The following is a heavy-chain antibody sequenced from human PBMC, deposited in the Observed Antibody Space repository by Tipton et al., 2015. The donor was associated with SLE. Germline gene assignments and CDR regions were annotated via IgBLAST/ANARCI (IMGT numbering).Heavy chain of an antibody. J-gene: IGHJ6*03. CDR3: ARGGTLWYYYSYMDV. CDR1: GGSISSNS. V-gene: IGHV4-59*12. D-gene: IGHD3-16*01. Sequence: TLSLTCTVSGGSISSNSWIWIRQPPGKGLDWIGYISYGGGTNYNPSLKSRVTISVDTSKNQFSLKLSSVTAADTAVYYCARGGTLWYYYSYMDVWGKGTTVTVTS. CDR2: ISYGGGT.